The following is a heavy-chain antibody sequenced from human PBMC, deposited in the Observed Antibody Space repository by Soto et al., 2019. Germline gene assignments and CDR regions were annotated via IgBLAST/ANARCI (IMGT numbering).Heavy chain of an antibody. J-gene: IGHJ4*02. CDR1: GGSISSGGYS. CDR2: IYHSGTT. D-gene: IGHD4-17*01. V-gene: IGHV4-30-2*01. Sequence: QLQLQESGSGLVKPSQTLSLTCAVSGGSISSGGYSWSWIRQPPGKGLEWIGYIYHSGTTYYNPSHKSRVTISVDRSKNQFALKLSSVTAADTAVYYCARATVTRLDYWGQGTLVTVSS. CDR3: ARATVTRLDY.